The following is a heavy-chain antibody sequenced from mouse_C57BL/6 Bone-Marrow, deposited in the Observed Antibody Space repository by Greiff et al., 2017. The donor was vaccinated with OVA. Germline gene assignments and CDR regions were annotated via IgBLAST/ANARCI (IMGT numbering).Heavy chain of an antibody. D-gene: IGHD2-4*01. CDR3: ARGGLPRAY. CDR1: GYTFTSYW. V-gene: IGHV1-69*01. J-gene: IGHJ3*01. CDR2: IDPSDSYT. Sequence: QVQLQQPGAELVMPGASVKLSCKASGYTFTSYWMHWVKQRPGQGLEWIGEIDPSDSYTNYNQKFKGKSTLTVDKSSSTAYMQLSSLTSEDSAVYYCARGGLPRAYWGQGTLVTVSA.